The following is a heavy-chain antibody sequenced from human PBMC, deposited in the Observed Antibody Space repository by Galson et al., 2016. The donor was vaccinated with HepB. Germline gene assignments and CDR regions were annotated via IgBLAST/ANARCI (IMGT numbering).Heavy chain of an antibody. D-gene: IGHD1-1*01. Sequence: SVKVFCKVSGYTLTELAMHWVRQAPGKGLQWMGGFDPEDGIRIYAQRFQRRVTMTEDTSTDTAYMELSSLRSEDTAVYFCATGNGTNYYHYYGMEVWGQGTTVTVSS. CDR3: ATGNGTNYYHYYGMEV. CDR2: FDPEDGIR. J-gene: IGHJ6*02. V-gene: IGHV1-24*01. CDR1: GYTLTELA.